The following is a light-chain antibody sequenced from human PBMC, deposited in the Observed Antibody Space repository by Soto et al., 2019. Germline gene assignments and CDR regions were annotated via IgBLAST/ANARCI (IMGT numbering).Light chain of an antibody. J-gene: IGLJ2*01. CDR3: SSYAGSYTVV. Sequence: SALTQPRSVSGSPGQSVTISCTGTSSDVGGYNFVSWYQQHPGKVPKLMIYDVTKRPSGVPDRFSGSRSGNTASLTISGLQAEDEADYYCSSYAGSYTVVFGGGTKLTVL. V-gene: IGLV2-11*01. CDR2: DVT. CDR1: SSDVGGYNF.